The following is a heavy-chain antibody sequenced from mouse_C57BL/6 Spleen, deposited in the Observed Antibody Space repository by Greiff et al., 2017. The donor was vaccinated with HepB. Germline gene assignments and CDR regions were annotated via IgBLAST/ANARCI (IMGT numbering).Heavy chain of an antibody. CDR1: GYTFTSYW. Sequence: QVQLQQSGAELVKPGASVKMSCKASGYTFTSYWITWVKQRPGQGLEWIGDIYPGSGSTNYNEKFKSKATLTVDTSSSTAYMQLSSLTSEDSAVYYCASSYDYDLGVYFDYWGQGTTLTVSS. CDR3: ASSYDYDLGVYFDY. J-gene: IGHJ2*01. D-gene: IGHD2-4*01. V-gene: IGHV1-55*01. CDR2: IYPGSGST.